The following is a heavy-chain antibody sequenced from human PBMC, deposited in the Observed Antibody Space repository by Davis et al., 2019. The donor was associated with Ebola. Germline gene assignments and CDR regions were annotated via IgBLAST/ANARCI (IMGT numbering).Heavy chain of an antibody. Sequence: MPSETLSLTCAVSGGSVSSDYWWTWVRQPPGQGLEWIGEIFHLGYSNYNPSLKSRVTISVDTSKNQFSLKLSSVTAADTAVYYCARGTRTIFGVVVSPNWFDPWGQGTLVTVSS. V-gene: IGHV4-4*02. CDR2: IFHLGYS. D-gene: IGHD3-3*01. CDR1: GGSVSSDYW. CDR3: ARGTRTIFGVVVSPNWFDP. J-gene: IGHJ5*02.